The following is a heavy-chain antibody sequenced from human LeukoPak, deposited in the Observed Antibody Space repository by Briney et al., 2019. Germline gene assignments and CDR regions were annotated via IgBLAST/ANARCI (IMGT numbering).Heavy chain of an antibody. J-gene: IGHJ4*02. CDR2: MNPNSGNT. D-gene: IGHD3-16*01. CDR3: ARVGTFGGVIDY. V-gene: IGHV1-8*01. CDR1: GYTFTSYD. Sequence: ASVKVSSKASGYTFTSYDINWVRQATGQGLEWMGWMNPNSGNTGYAQKFQGRVTMTRNTSISTAYMELSSLRSEDTAVYYCARVGTFGGVIDYWGQGTLVTVSS.